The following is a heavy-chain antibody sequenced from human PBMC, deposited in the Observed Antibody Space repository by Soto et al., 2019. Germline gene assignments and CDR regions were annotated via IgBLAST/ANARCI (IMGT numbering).Heavy chain of an antibody. Sequence: QVQLVQSGAEVKKPGASVKVSCKASGYTFTSYGISWVRQAPGQGLEWMGWLSAYNGNTNEAQKLQGRVTINTDTSTRTACMERRWLRSDDPAVYYCACSFVLISLDDYFFYYWGQGSVVTVSS. J-gene: IGHJ4*02. V-gene: IGHV1-18*04. D-gene: IGHD2-15*01. CDR2: LSAYNGNT. CDR1: GYTFTSYG. CDR3: ACSFVLISLDDYFFYY.